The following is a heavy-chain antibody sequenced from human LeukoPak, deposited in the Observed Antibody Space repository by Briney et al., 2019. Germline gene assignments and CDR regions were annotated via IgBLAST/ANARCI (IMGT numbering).Heavy chain of an antibody. CDR2: IYPGDSDT. CDR3: ARHMRGGGVPAAIPGGNWFDP. Sequence: GESLKISCTGSGYSFTSYWIGWVRQMPGKGLEWMGIIYPGDSDTRYSPSFQGQVTISADKSISTAYLQWSSLKASDTAMYYCARHMRGGGVPAAIPGGNWFDPWGQGTLVTVSS. J-gene: IGHJ5*02. D-gene: IGHD2-2*01. V-gene: IGHV5-51*01. CDR1: GYSFTSYW.